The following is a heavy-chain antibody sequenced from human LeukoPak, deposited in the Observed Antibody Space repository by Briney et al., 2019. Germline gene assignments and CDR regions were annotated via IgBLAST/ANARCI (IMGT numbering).Heavy chain of an antibody. D-gene: IGHD2-2*01. CDR3: IVVVVPAAVWQFDL. J-gene: IGHJ2*01. CDR1: GFIFSHYG. V-gene: IGHV3-33*08. CDR2: VWPDGNKK. Sequence: GGPLRLSCAASGFIFSHYGMHWVRQAPGKGLEWVAVVWPDGNKKYYGDSGKGRFTVSKDNSENTLFLQMNSLRAEDTAMYYCIVVVVPAAVWQFDLWGRGTQVTVSS.